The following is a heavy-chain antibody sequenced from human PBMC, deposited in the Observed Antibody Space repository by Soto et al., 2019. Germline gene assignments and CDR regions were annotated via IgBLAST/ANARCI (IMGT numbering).Heavy chain of an antibody. D-gene: IGHD6-13*01. CDR1: GYTFTSYG. J-gene: IGHJ6*02. V-gene: IGHV1-18*01. CDR3: ARDASWSSSSWYYYYGMDV. Sequence: QVQLVQSGAEVKKPGASVKVSCKASGYTFTSYGISWVRQAPGQGLEWMGWISAYNGNTNYAQKLQGRVTMTTDTSTSTAYMELRSLRSDDSAVYYCARDASWSSSSWYYYYGMDVWGQGTTVTVSS. CDR2: ISAYNGNT.